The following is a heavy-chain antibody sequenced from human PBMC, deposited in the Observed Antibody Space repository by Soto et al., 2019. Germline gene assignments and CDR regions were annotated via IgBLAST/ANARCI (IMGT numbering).Heavy chain of an antibody. V-gene: IGHV4-31*03. CDR2: SYYSGST. Sequence: QVQLQESGPGLVKPSQTLSLTCTVSAGSISVGVYYWIWIRQHPGKGLEWIGYSYYSGSTYYNLSLKGRVTISVDSHKKQFSLKLTSVTAADTAVYYCARSVFPWGQGTLVPFSS. J-gene: IGHJ5*02. CDR1: AGSISVGVYY. CDR3: ARSVFP.